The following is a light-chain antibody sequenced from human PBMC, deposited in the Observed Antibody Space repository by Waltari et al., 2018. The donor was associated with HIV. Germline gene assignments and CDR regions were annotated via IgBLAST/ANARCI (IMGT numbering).Light chain of an antibody. CDR1: SSDLGGYNY. V-gene: IGLV2-14*01. CDR2: EVN. CDR3: ISYTGFTTPYV. J-gene: IGLJ1*01. Sequence: QSALTQPASVPGPPGQSITLSCTGTSSDLGGYNYVPWYQQHPGKAPELMMYEVNNRPSGVSNRFSGSKSGNTASLTISGLQAEDEADYYCISYTGFTTPYVFGTGTKVTVL.